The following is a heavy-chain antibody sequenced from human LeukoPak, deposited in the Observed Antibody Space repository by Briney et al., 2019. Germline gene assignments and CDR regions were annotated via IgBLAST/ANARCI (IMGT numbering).Heavy chain of an antibody. CDR2: INHSGST. J-gene: IGHJ4*02. Sequence: SETLSLTCAVYGGSFSGYYWSWIRQPPGKGLEWIGEINHSGSTNYNPSLKSRVTISVDTSKNQFSLKLSSVTAADTAVCYCARGPTYYYDSSGYYYSPFDYWGQGTLVTVSS. V-gene: IGHV4-34*01. CDR1: GGSFSGYY. CDR3: ARGPTYYYDSSGYYYSPFDY. D-gene: IGHD3-22*01.